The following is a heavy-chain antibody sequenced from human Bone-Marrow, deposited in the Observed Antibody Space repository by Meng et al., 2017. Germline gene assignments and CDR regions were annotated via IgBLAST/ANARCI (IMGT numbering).Heavy chain of an antibody. V-gene: IGHV1-18*01. CDR2: ISGHNGNT. D-gene: IGHD3-22*01. CDR3: ARGRITYYFDTSAYYAEYFDY. J-gene: IGHJ4*02. CDR1: GYSFTNYG. Sequence: ASVKVSCKASGYSFTNYGINWVRQAPGQGLEWMGWISGHNGNTNYAQKLQGRVTMTTDTSTSTAYMEVGSLRSDDTAVYYCARGRITYYFDTSAYYAEYFDYWGQGTVVTVSS.